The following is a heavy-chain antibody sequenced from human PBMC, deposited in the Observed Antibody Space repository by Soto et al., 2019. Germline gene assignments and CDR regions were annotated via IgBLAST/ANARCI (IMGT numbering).Heavy chain of an antibody. V-gene: IGHV1-2*04. Sequence: ASVKVSCKASGYTFTGYYMHWVRQAPGQGLEWMGGINPNIGRTNYAQKLQGWVTITADTSISTAYMELSSLRSEDTAVYYCATGSSSFYTLFDYWGQGTLVTVSS. CDR1: GYTFTGYY. CDR3: ATGSSSFYTLFDY. D-gene: IGHD2-2*01. J-gene: IGHJ4*02. CDR2: INPNIGRT.